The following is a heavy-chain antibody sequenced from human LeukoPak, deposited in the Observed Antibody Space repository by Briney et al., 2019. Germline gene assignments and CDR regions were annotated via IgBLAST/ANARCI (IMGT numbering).Heavy chain of an antibody. Sequence: GGSLRLSCAASGFTFSSYAMHWVRQAPGKGLEWVAVISYDGSNKYYADSVKGRFTISRDNSKNTLYLQMNSLRAEDTAVYYCARDKEDQQDYYYGMDVWGQGTTVTVSS. CDR2: ISYDGSNK. J-gene: IGHJ6*02. CDR3: ARDKEDQQDYYYGMDV. V-gene: IGHV3-30*14. CDR1: GFTFSSYA. D-gene: IGHD1/OR15-1a*01.